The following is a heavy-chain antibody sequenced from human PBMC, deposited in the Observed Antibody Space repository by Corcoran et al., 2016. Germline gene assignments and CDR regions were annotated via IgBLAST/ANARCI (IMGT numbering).Heavy chain of an antibody. D-gene: IGHD2-2*01. CDR1: GGTFSSYA. V-gene: IGHV1-69*01. CDR3: ASSSTTRWAPNWFDP. Sequence: QVQLVQSGAGGKKPGSSGKVSCKASGGTFSSYAISWVRQAPGQGLEWMGGIIPIFGTANYAQKFQGRVTITADESTSTAYMELTSLRSEDTAVYCCASSSTTRWAPNWFDPWGQGTLVTVSS. CDR2: IIPIFGTA. J-gene: IGHJ5*02.